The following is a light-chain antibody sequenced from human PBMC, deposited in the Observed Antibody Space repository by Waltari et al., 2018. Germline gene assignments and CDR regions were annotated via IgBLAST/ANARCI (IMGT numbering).Light chain of an antibody. V-gene: IGLV2-11*01. J-gene: IGLJ3*02. Sequence: QSALTQPRSVSGSPGQSVTISCPGTSSDFGGYNYVSWYQQHPGKAPKLMIYDVSKRPSGVPDRFSGSKSGNTASLTISGLQAEDEADYYCCSYAGSYTWVFGGGTKLTVL. CDR2: DVS. CDR3: CSYAGSYTWV. CDR1: SSDFGGYNY.